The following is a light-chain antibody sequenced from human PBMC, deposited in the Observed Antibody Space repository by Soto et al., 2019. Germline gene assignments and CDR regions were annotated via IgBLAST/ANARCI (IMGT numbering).Light chain of an antibody. V-gene: IGKV3-15*01. J-gene: IGKJ2*01. CDR2: DAS. CDR3: QQYNNWLLYT. CDR1: QSVGGN. Sequence: EIVMTQSPATLSVSPGERATLSCRASQSVGGNLAWYQQRPGRAPRLLIYDASTRATDIPARFSGSGSGTEFTLTISSLQSEDFALYYCQQYNNWLLYTFGQGTKLEIK.